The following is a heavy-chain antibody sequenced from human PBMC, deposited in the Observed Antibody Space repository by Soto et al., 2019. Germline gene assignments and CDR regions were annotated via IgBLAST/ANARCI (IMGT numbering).Heavy chain of an antibody. V-gene: IGHV4-31*03. D-gene: IGHD2-21*02. CDR3: AREGGLAYCGGDCLYNWFDP. J-gene: IGHJ5*02. Sequence: PSETLSLTCTVSGGSISSSSYYWSWVRQHPGKGLEWIGYRSYSGSTYYNPSLKSRVTIVVDTSRNQFSLRLSSVTAADTAVYYCAREGGLAYCGGDCLYNWFDPWGQGTLVTVSS. CDR2: RSYSGST. CDR1: GGSISSSSYY.